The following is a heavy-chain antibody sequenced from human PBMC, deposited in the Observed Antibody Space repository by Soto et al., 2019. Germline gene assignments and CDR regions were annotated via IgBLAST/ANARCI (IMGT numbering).Heavy chain of an antibody. V-gene: IGHV3-73*02. Sequence: EVQLVESGGGLVQPGGSLKLSCAASAFTFSGSAMHWVRQASGKGLEWVGRIRSKANSYATAYAASVKGRFTISRDDLKNTAYLQMNSLKTEDTAVYYCHGDSSSKEAFDIWGQGTMVTVSS. CDR3: HGDSSSKEAFDI. CDR1: AFTFSGSA. J-gene: IGHJ3*02. CDR2: IRSKANSYAT. D-gene: IGHD3-22*01.